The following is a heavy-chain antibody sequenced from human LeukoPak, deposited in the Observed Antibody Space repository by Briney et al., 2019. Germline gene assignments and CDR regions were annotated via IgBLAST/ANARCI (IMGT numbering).Heavy chain of an antibody. Sequence: SVKVSCKASGGSFSSYAISWVRQAPGQGLEWMGRIIPIFGTANCAQKFQGRVTITTDESTSTAYMELSSLRSEDTAVYYCAREATGHAVLSFDYWGQGTLVTVSS. V-gene: IGHV1-69*05. CDR2: IIPIFGTA. CDR1: GGSFSSYA. CDR3: AREATGHAVLSFDY. J-gene: IGHJ4*02.